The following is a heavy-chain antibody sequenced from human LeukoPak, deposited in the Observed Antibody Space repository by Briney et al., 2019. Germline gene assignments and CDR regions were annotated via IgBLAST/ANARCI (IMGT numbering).Heavy chain of an antibody. CDR2: ISWSSGSI. CDR1: GFTFDDYA. CDR3: ANGVSCIVVVTAIPLLLDY. J-gene: IGHJ4*02. Sequence: PGRSLRLSCAASGFTFDDYAMHWVRQAPGKGLEWVSGISWSSGSIGYADSVKGRFTISRDNAKNSLYLQMNSLRAEDTALYYCANGVSCIVVVTAIPLLLDYWGQGTLVTVSS. D-gene: IGHD2-21*02. V-gene: IGHV3-9*01.